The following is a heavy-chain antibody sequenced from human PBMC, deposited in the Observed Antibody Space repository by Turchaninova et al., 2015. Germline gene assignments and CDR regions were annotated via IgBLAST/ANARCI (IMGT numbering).Heavy chain of an antibody. CDR1: GGSFSGYF. D-gene: IGHD3-10*01. Sequence: QVQLQQWGARLLKPSESLSLTCGVYGGSFSGYFWNRIRQPPGTGVEWIGEIRHSGSTNYNPSLKSRVTISIDTSKNQFSLRLSSVTAADTAVYFCARGWSNYGSGSYDFDNWGQGTLLTVSS. V-gene: IGHV4-34*01. J-gene: IGHJ4*02. CDR2: IRHSGST. CDR3: ARGWSNYGSGSYDFDN.